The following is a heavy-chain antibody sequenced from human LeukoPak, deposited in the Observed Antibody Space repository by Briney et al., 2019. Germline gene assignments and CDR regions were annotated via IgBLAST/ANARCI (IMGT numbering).Heavy chain of an antibody. V-gene: IGHV3-64D*06. D-gene: IGHD3-16*01. CDR3: VKTMVTFGGIIRADAFDI. CDR1: GFTFSIYA. J-gene: IGHJ3*02. Sequence: GGSLRLSCSASGFTFSIYAMHWVRQAPGKGLEYLSGINNNGGTTNYADPVKGRFTISRDNFKNTLYLQMSSLRPEDTAVYYCVKTMVTFGGIIRADAFDIWGQGTMVTVSS. CDR2: INNNGGTT.